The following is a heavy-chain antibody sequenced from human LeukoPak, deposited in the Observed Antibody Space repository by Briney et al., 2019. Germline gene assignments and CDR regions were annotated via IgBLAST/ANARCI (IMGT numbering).Heavy chain of an antibody. CDR2: ISSSGSTI. D-gene: IGHD6-13*01. Sequence: GGSLRLSCAASGFTFSRYEMNWVCQAPGKGLEWVSYISSSGSTIYYADSVKGRFTISRDNAKNSLYLQMNSLRAEDTAVYYCARVGIAAADHFDYWGQGTLVTVSS. CDR1: GFTFSRYE. CDR3: ARVGIAAADHFDY. V-gene: IGHV3-48*03. J-gene: IGHJ4*02.